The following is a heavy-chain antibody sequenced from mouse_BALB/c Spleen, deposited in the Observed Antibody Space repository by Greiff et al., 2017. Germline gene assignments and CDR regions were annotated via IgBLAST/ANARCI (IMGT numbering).Heavy chain of an antibody. V-gene: IGHV5-6*01. J-gene: IGHJ2*01. Sequence: EVKLVESGGDLVKPGGSLQLSCAASGFTFSSYGMSWVRQTPDKRLEWVATISSGGSYTYYPDSVKGRFTISRDNAKNTLYLQMSSLKSEDTAMYYCARLSITAATAFAYWGQGTTLTVSS. D-gene: IGHD1-2*01. CDR1: GFTFSSYG. CDR3: ARLSITAATAFAY. CDR2: ISSGGSYT.